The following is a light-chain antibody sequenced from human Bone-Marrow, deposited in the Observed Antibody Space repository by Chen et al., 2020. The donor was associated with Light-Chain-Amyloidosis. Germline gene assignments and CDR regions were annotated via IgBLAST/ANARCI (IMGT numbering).Light chain of an antibody. J-gene: IGLJ2*01. Sequence: SNELTQTPAVSESPGQTARITGPEDDLPTKYAYWYQQKPGQAPVLVIHRDTERPSGISERFSCSSSGTTSTLTINGVQEEEEADYHCQSADSSGNYELIFGGGSRLPGL. CDR3: QSADSSGNYELI. CDR2: RDT. CDR1: DLPTKY. V-gene: IGLV3-25*02.